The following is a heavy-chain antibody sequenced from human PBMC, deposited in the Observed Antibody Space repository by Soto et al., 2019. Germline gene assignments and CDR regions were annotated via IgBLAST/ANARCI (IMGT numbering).Heavy chain of an antibody. J-gene: IGHJ4*02. CDR2: ISYDGSNK. CDR1: GFTFSSYG. CDR3: AKHKWELHMAYYFDY. D-gene: IGHD1-26*01. V-gene: IGHV3-30*18. Sequence: QVQLVESGGGVVQPGRSLRLSCAASGFTFSSYGMHWVRQAPGKGLEWVAVISYDGSNKYYADSVKGRFTISRDNSXXTLYLQMNSLRAEDTAVYYCAKHKWELHMAYYFDYWGQGTLVTVSS.